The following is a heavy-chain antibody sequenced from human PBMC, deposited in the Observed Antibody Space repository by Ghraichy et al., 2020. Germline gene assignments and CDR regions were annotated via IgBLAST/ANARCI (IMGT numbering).Heavy chain of an antibody. Sequence: GGSLRLSCAASEFTFSSYWMSWVRQAPGKGLEWVADIKQDGSEKYYVDSVKGRFTISRDNAKNSLYLQMNSLRAEDTAVYYCARDSQILRHKYFKHWGQGTRVTVSS. J-gene: IGHJ1*01. CDR3: ARDSQILRHKYFKH. V-gene: IGHV3-7*03. D-gene: IGHD4-17*01. CDR1: EFTFSSYW. CDR2: IKQDGSEK.